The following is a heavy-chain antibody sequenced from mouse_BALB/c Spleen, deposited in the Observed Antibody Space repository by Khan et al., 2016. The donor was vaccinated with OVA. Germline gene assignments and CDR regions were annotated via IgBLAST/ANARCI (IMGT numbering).Heavy chain of an antibody. Sequence: VQLQQSGPELMRPGSSVNISCKAPGYSFTSYYIHWVKQSHGKSLEWIGYIDPFNGGTDYNQKFKGKATLTVDKSSNTAYMHLSSLTSEDSAVXYCARGTFDYWGQGTLVTVS. D-gene: IGHD3-3*01. CDR2: IDPFNGGT. CDR3: ARGTFDY. J-gene: IGHJ3*01. CDR1: GYSFTSYY. V-gene: IGHV1S135*01.